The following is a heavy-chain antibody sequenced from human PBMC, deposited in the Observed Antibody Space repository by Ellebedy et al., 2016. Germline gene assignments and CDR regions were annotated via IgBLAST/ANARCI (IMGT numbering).Heavy chain of an antibody. V-gene: IGHV3-23*01. CDR1: GFTFSNYA. D-gene: IGHD2-21*02. Sequence: GGSLRLXCAASGFTFSNYAMNWVRQAPGKGLEWVSTISGLSSSTFYADSVKGRFTISRDNSKRTLSLQMNSLRAEDTAVYYCARGPATAIFFDYWGQGTLVTVSS. J-gene: IGHJ4*02. CDR2: ISGLSSST. CDR3: ARGPATAIFFDY.